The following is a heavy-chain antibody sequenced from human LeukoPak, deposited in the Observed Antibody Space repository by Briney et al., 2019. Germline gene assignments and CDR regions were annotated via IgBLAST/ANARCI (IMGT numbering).Heavy chain of an antibody. CDR3: ARETGVYFDY. Sequence: PSETLSLTCTVSGYSISSGYYWGWIRQPPGKGLEWIGYIYYSGTTNYNPSLKSRVTISVDTSKNQFSLKLSSVTAADTAVYYCARETGVYFDYWGQGTLVTVSS. CDR1: GYSISSGYY. V-gene: IGHV4-61*01. J-gene: IGHJ4*02. D-gene: IGHD3-10*01. CDR2: IYYSGTT.